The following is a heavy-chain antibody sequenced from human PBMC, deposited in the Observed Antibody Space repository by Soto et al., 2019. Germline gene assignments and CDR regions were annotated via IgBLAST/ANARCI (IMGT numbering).Heavy chain of an antibody. V-gene: IGHV1-69*13. CDR1: GGTFSSYA. CDR3: ARERYGGGYYYGMDV. Sequence: PSVKVSCKASGGTFSSYAISWVRQAPGQGLEWMGGIIPIFGTANYAQKFQGRVTITADESTSTAYMELSSLRSEDTAVYYCARERYGGGYYYGMDVWGQGTKVTVSS. CDR2: IIPIFGTA. D-gene: IGHD1-26*01. J-gene: IGHJ6*02.